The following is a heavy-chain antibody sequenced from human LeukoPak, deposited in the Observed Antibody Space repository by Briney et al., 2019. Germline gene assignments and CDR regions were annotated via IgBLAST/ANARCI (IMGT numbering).Heavy chain of an antibody. CDR3: AKDERAGYSGYDYGYYYGMDV. V-gene: IGHV3-23*01. D-gene: IGHD5-12*01. CDR1: GLTFSSYA. CDR2: ISGSGGST. Sequence: GGFLRLSCAASGLTFSSYAMSWVRQAPGKGLEWVSAISGSGGSTYYADSVKGRFTISRDNSKNTLYLQMNSLRAEDTAVYYCAKDERAGYSGYDYGYYYGMDVWGQGTTVTVSS. J-gene: IGHJ6*02.